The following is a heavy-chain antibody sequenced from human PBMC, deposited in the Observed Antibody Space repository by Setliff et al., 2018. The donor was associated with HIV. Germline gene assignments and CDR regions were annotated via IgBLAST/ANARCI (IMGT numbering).Heavy chain of an antibody. V-gene: IGHV4-59*08. D-gene: IGHD6-19*01. Sequence: SETLSLTCTVSGASINSYYWSWIRQPPGKGLEWLGHISYSGNTNYNPSLKSRITISVDTSKNQFSLKLSSVTAADTAVYYCARWRYSSGWYAWDYFDYWGQGTLVTVSS. CDR2: ISYSGNT. CDR3: ARWRYSSGWYAWDYFDY. J-gene: IGHJ4*02. CDR1: GASINSYY.